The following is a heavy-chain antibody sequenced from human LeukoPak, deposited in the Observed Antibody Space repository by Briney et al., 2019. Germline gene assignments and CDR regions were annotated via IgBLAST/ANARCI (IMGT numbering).Heavy chain of an antibody. CDR1: GGSIGSYY. V-gene: IGHV4-59*08. CDR3: ARLATYYYDSSADAFDI. D-gene: IGHD3-22*01. Sequence: SETLSLTCTVSGGSIGSYYWSWIRQPPGKGLEWIGYIYYSGSTNYNPSLKSRVTISVDTSKNQFSLKLSSVTAADTAVYYCARLATYYYDSSADAFDIWGQGTMVTVSS. CDR2: IYYSGST. J-gene: IGHJ3*02.